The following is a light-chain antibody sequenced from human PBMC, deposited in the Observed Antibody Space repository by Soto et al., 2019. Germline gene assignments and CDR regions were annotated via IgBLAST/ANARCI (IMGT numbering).Light chain of an antibody. J-gene: IGKJ5*01. CDR1: QSINSW. V-gene: IGKV1-5*03. CDR3: QQLYTLPFT. Sequence: DIQMTQSPSALSASVGDRVTITCRASQSINSWLAWYQQKSGKAPKLLIYKASSLESGVPSRFSGSGSGTEFTLTISGLLPEDFAAYHCQQLYTLPFTFGQGTRLEIK. CDR2: KAS.